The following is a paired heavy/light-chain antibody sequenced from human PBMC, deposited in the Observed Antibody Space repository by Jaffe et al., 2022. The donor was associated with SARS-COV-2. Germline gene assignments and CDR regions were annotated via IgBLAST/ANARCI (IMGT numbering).Heavy chain of an antibody. CDR3: ARLRQVYYDSSGSVLGAFDI. Sequence: EVQLVQSGAEVKKPGESLKISCKGSGYSFTNYWIGWVRQMPGQGLEWMGIIYPGDSDTRNSPSFQGQVTISADKSISTAYLQWSSLKASDTAMYYCARLRQVYYDSSGSVLGAFDIWGQGTMVTVSS. CDR2: IYPGDSDT. D-gene: IGHD3-22*01. J-gene: IGHJ3*02. CDR1: GYSFTNYW. V-gene: IGHV5-51*01.
Light chain of an antibody. CDR2: WAS. CDR1: QSVLYSSNNKNY. J-gene: IGKJ1*01. V-gene: IGKV4-1*01. CDR3: QQYYDNPWT. Sequence: DIVMTQSPDSLAVSLGERATINCKSSQSVLYSSNNKNYLAWYQQKPGQPPKLLIYWASTRESGVPDRFSGSGSGTDFTLTISSLQAEDVAVYYCQQYYDNPWTFGQGTKVEIK.